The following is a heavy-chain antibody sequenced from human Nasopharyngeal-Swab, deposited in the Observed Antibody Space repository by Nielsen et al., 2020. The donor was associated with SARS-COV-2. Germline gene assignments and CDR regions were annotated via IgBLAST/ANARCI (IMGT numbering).Heavy chain of an antibody. J-gene: IGHJ4*02. Sequence: GGSLRLSCAASGFIFTNYGMHWVRQAPGKGMEWVALISYDGSKKYYADSVKGRFTISRDKSKNTLYLQMNNLRAEDTAVYYCTRDRVFYYDSSGRKEFEYWGQGTRVTVSS. D-gene: IGHD3-22*01. CDR1: GFIFTNYG. V-gene: IGHV3-33*05. CDR2: ISYDGSKK. CDR3: TRDRVFYYDSSGRKEFEY.